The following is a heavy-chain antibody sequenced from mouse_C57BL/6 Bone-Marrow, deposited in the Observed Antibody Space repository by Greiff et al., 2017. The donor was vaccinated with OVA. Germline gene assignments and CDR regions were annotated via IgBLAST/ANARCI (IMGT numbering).Heavy chain of an antibody. J-gene: IGHJ3*01. V-gene: IGHV5-6*01. D-gene: IGHD4-1*01. Sequence: EVMLVESGGDLVKPGGSLKLSCAASGFTFSSYGMSWVRQTPDKRLEWVATISSGGSYTYSPDSVKGRFTISRDNAKNTLYLQMSSLKSEDTAMYYCARHLGRGFAYWGQGTLVTVSA. CDR2: ISSGGSYT. CDR3: ARHLGRGFAY. CDR1: GFTFSSYG.